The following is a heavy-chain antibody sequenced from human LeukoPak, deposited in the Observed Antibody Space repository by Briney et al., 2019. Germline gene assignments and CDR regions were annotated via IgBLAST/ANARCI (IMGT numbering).Heavy chain of an antibody. Sequence: SETLSLTCAVYGGSFSGYYWSWIRQPPGKGLEWIGEINHSGSTNYNPSLKSRVTISVDTSKNQFSLKLSSVTAADTAVYYCARGRGILDPWGQGTLVTVSS. V-gene: IGHV4-34*01. J-gene: IGHJ5*02. D-gene: IGHD1-14*01. CDR3: ARGRGILDP. CDR1: GGSFSGYY. CDR2: INHSGST.